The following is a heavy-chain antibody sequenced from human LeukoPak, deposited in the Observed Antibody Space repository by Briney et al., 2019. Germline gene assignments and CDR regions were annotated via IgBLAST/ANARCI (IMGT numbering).Heavy chain of an antibody. Sequence: PGRSLSLSCAASGFTFGNYAMSWFRPDPGKGMEYIGFIRSKAYGGTAEYASSVKGRFTISRDDSKSIAYLQMSSLRPEDTAMYYCAREGGSGWSFDYCGQGTLVTVSS. V-gene: IGHV3-49*03. CDR3: AREGGSGWSFDY. CDR1: GFTFGNYA. J-gene: IGHJ4*02. CDR2: IRSKAYGGTA. D-gene: IGHD6-19*01.